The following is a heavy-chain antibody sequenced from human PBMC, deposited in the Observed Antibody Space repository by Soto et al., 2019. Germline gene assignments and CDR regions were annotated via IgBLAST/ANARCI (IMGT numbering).Heavy chain of an antibody. J-gene: IGHJ5*02. CDR3: ASSIS. Sequence: SLRLSCEASGFIFSSYGMHWVRQAPGKGLEWVAVIWYDGSNKNYADSVKGRFTITRDNSKNTLYLQMNSLRAEDTAVYYCASSISWGQGTLVTVSS. V-gene: IGHV3-33*01. CDR2: IWYDGSNK. CDR1: GFIFSSYG.